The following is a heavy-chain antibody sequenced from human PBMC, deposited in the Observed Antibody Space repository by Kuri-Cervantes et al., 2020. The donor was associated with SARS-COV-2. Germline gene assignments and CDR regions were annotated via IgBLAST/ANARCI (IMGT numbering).Heavy chain of an antibody. V-gene: IGHV1-18*01. CDR3: AREKLRYFDWSKPPTPEYYFDY. CDR2: ISAYNGNT. Sequence: ASVKVSCKASGYTFTSYGISWVRPAPGQGLEWMGWISAYNGNTNYAQKLQGRVTMTTGTSTSTAYMELRSLRSDDTAVYYCAREKLRYFDWSKPPTPEYYFDYWGQGTLVTVSS. D-gene: IGHD3-9*01. CDR1: GYTFTSYG. J-gene: IGHJ4*02.